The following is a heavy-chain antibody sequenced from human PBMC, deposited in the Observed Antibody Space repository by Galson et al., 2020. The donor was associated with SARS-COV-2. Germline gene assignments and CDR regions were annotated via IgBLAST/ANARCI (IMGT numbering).Heavy chain of an antibody. J-gene: IGHJ6*02. Sequence: GGSLRLSCAASGFTVSSNYMSWVRQAPGKGLEWVSVIYSGGSTYYADSVKGRFTISRDNSKNTLYLQMNSLRAEDTAVYYGAMGDSDYYYGMDVWGQGTTVTVSS. V-gene: IGHV3-53*01. D-gene: IGHD2-15*01. CDR3: AMGDSDYYYGMDV. CDR1: GFTVSSNY. CDR2: IYSGGST.